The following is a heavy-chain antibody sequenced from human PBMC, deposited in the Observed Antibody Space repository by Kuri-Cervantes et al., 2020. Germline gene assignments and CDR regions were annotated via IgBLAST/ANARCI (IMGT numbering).Heavy chain of an antibody. V-gene: IGHV6-1*01. J-gene: IGHJ3*02. D-gene: IGHD6-19*01. CDR2: TYYRSKWYN. CDR3: ARDRGDSSGWSDAFDI. CDR1: GASVSSNSAA. Sequence: SETLSLTCAISGASVSSNSAAWNWIRQSPSRGLEWLGRTYYRSKWYNDYAVSVKSRITINPDTSKNQCSLQLNSVTPEDTAVYYCARDRGDSSGWSDAFDIWGQGTMVTVSS.